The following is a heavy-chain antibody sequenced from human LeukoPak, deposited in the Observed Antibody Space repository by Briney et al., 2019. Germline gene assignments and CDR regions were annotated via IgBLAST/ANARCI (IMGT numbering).Heavy chain of an antibody. CDR2: IKQDGSEK. V-gene: IGHV3-7*03. CDR3: ARSSYSSSSSV. Sequence: GGSLRLSCAASGFTFSNYWMTWVRQAPGKGLEWVASIKQDGSEKYYVDSVKGRFTFSRDNAKNSLYLQMDSLRAEDTAVYYCARSSYSSSSSVWGQGTMVTVSS. J-gene: IGHJ3*01. D-gene: IGHD6-6*01. CDR1: GFTFSNYW.